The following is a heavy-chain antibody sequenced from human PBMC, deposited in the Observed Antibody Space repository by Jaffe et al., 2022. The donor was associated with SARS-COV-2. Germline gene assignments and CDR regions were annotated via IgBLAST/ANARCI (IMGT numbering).Heavy chain of an antibody. CDR3: TREHLEHIVATIHYYYMDV. J-gene: IGHJ6*03. CDR1: GFTFGDYA. CDR2: IRSKAYGGTT. D-gene: IGHD5-12*01. V-gene: IGHV3-49*03. Sequence: EVQLVESGGGLVQPGRSLRLSCTASGFTFGDYAMSWFRQAPGKGLEWVGFIRSKAYGGTTEYAASVKGRFTISRDDSKSIAYLQMNSLKTEDTAVYYCTREHLEHIVATIHYYYMDVWGKGTTVTVSS.